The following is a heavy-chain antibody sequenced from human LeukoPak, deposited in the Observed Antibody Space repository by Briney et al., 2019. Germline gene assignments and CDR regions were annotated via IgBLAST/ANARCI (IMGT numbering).Heavy chain of an antibody. V-gene: IGHV1-2*02. J-gene: IGHJ4*02. D-gene: IGHD2-2*02. Sequence: ASVKVSCKASGYTFTGYYMHWVRQAPGQGLEWMGWINPNGGGTNYAQKFQGRVTMTRDTSISTAYMELSRLRSDDTAVYYCARGRGYCSSTSCYKIRSYHFDYWGQGALVTVSS. CDR1: GYTFTGYY. CDR3: ARGRGYCSSTSCYKIRSYHFDY. CDR2: INPNGGGT.